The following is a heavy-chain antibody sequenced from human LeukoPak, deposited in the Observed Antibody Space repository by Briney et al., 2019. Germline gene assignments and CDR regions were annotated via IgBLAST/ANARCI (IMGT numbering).Heavy chain of an antibody. CDR2: INQVGSEK. CDR1: GFTSSGYW. Sequence: GGSLRLSCAGSGFTSSGYWMTWVRQAPGKGLEWVANINQVGSEKYYVESVKGRFTISRNNAKNSMFLQMNSQRAEDTALYYCVRDWSSGADFWGQGTLVTVSS. V-gene: IGHV3-7*01. CDR3: VRDWSSGADF. J-gene: IGHJ4*02. D-gene: IGHD6-19*01.